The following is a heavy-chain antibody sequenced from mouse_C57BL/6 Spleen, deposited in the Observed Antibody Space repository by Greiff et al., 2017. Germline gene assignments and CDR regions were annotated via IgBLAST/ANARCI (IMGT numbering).Heavy chain of an antibody. CDR3: TRRGYYPSYLDY. D-gene: IGHD2-3*01. CDR2: IDPETGGT. J-gene: IGHJ2*01. CDR1: GYTFTDYE. Sequence: VKLVESGAELVRPGASVTLSCKASGYTFTDYEMHWVKQTPVHGLEWIGAIDPETGGTAYNQKFKGKAILTADKSSSTAYMELRSLTSEDSAVYYCTRRGYYPSYLDYWGQGTTLTVSS. V-gene: IGHV1-15*01.